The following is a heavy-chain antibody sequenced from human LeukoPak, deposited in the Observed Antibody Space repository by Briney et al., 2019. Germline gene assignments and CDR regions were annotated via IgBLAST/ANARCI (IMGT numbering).Heavy chain of an antibody. D-gene: IGHD6-13*01. CDR3: ARVRQYSSSWLPYYYYMDV. V-gene: IGHV1-69*05. Sequence: ASVKVSCKASGGTFSSYAISWVRQAPGQGLEWMGGIIPIFGTANYAQKFLGRVTITTDESTSTAYMELSSLRSEDTAVYYCARVRQYSSSWLPYYYYMDVWGKGTTVTVSS. J-gene: IGHJ6*03. CDR2: IIPIFGTA. CDR1: GGTFSSYA.